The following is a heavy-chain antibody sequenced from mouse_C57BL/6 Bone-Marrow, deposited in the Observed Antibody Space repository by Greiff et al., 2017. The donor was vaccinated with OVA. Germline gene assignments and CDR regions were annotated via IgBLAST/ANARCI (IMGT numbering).Heavy chain of an antibody. D-gene: IGHD2-5*01. J-gene: IGHJ3*01. V-gene: IGHV1-55*01. Sequence: QVQLQQPGAELVKPGASVKMSCKASGYTFTSYWITWVKQRPGQGLEWIGDIYPGSGSTNYNEKFKGKATLTVDTSSSTAYMQLSSLTSEDSAVYYCAKKGYSNPWFAYWGQGTLVTVSA. CDR3: AKKGYSNPWFAY. CDR2: IYPGSGST. CDR1: GYTFTSYW.